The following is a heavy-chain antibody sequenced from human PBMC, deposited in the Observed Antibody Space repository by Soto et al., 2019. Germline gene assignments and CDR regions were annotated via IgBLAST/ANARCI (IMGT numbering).Heavy chain of an antibody. CDR3: ARERTSKGDLDV. Sequence: PWGSLRVSCASSGFMFSHDWMNWVRQGPGKGLEWIARIISGGSRVTYADSVEGRFTITRDNAKNMLFLEMHSLTVEDTAVYYCARERTSKGDLDVWGQGTTVTVSS. CDR2: IISGGSRV. V-gene: IGHV3-74*01. J-gene: IGHJ6*01. CDR1: GFMFSHDW. D-gene: IGHD3-3*01.